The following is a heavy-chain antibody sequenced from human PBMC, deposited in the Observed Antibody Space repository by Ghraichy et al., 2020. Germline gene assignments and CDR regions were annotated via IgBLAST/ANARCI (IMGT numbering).Heavy chain of an antibody. D-gene: IGHD3-16*02. Sequence: SVKVSCKASGGTFRTDAISWVRQAPGQGLDWMGAIVPLYETANYAQKFQGRVSITADESTSTAFMELSSLTSDDTATYFCARADISTESYPYYYSYHMDVWGKGTTVTVSS. CDR2: IVPLYETA. J-gene: IGHJ6*03. CDR3: ARADISTESYPYYYSYHMDV. CDR1: GGTFRTDA. V-gene: IGHV1-69*13.